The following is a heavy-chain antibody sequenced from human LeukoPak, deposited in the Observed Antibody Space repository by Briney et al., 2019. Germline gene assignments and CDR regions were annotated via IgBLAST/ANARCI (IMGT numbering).Heavy chain of an antibody. CDR1: GITFGNNW. CDR2: INSDGGGA. V-gene: IGHV3-74*01. J-gene: IGHJ5*02. CDR3: ARDVPHNWLDT. Sequence: GGSLRLSCAASGITFGNNWMHWVRQGPGKGLVWISRINSDGGGAIYADSVKGRFTVSRDNAKNTLYLQMNSLRAEDTAVYYCARDVPHNWLDTWGQGTLVTVSS.